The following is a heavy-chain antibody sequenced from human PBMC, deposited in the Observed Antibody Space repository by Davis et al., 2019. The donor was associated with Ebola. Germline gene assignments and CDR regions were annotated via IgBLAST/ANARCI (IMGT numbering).Heavy chain of an antibody. J-gene: IGHJ5*02. Sequence: SVKVSCKASGGTFSSYAISWVRQAPGQGLEWMGGIILIFGTANYAQKFQGRVTITADESTSTAYMELSSLRSEDTAVYYCASLVPAAIGANRGTNWFDPWGQGTLVTVSS. CDR3: ASLVPAAIGANRGTNWFDP. CDR1: GGTFSSYA. D-gene: IGHD2-2*02. CDR2: IILIFGTA. V-gene: IGHV1-69*13.